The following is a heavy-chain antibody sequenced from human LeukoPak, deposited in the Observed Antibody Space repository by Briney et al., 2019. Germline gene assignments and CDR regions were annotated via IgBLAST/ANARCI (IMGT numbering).Heavy chain of an antibody. D-gene: IGHD1-7*01. J-gene: IGHJ4*02. V-gene: IGHV3-30-3*01. CDR2: ISKDGSDK. CDR3: ARDYWWNYDY. Sequence: GGSLRLSCAASGFTFSSYAMHWVRQAPGKGLEWVAVISKDGSDKYYPGSVRGRFTISRDNSKNTVYLQMDSLRAEDTAIYYCARDYWWNYDYWGQGTLVTVSS. CDR1: GFTFSSYA.